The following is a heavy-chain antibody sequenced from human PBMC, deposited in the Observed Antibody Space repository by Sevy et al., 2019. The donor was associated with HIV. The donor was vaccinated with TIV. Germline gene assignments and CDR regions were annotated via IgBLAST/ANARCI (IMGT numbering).Heavy chain of an antibody. CDR3: ARDLRSNYNNYFDP. J-gene: IGHJ5*02. V-gene: IGHV3-30-3*01. CDR1: GFPFSTYA. CDR2: ISYDGSNK. Sequence: GGSLRLSCVASGFPFSTYALHWVRQAPGKGLEWVAVISYDGSNKYYADSVKGRFTISRDSSKNTLYLQMNSLTTEDTAVYYCARDLRSNYNNYFDPWGQGTLVTVSS. D-gene: IGHD4-4*01.